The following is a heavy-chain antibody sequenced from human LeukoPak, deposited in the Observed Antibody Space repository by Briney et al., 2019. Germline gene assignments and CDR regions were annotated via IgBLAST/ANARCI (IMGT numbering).Heavy chain of an antibody. Sequence: GGSLRLSCAASGFTFSSAWMTWVRQAPGKGLEWAGHIKSKADGGTTDYAAPAKGRFTISRDDSKNTLSLQMNSLKYEDTAVYYCTTDPFMLDVYHFHYWGQGTLVTVSS. D-gene: IGHD5/OR15-5a*01. CDR3: TTDPFMLDVYHFHY. CDR2: IKSKADGGTT. J-gene: IGHJ4*02. V-gene: IGHV3-15*01. CDR1: GFTFSSAW.